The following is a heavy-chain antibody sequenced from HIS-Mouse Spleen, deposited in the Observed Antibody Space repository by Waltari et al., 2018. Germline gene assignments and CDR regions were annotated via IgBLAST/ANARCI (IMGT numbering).Heavy chain of an antibody. D-gene: IGHD1-26*01. CDR2: ISYDGSNK. J-gene: IGHJ4*02. V-gene: IGHV3-30*18. Sequence: QVQLVESGGGVVQPGRSLRLSCAASGFTFSSYGMHWVRQAPGKGLEWVAVISYDGSNKNYADYVKGRFTISRDNSKNTLYLQMNSLRAEDTAVYYCAKDRGSQFDYWGQGTLVTVSS. CDR3: AKDRGSQFDY. CDR1: GFTFSSYG.